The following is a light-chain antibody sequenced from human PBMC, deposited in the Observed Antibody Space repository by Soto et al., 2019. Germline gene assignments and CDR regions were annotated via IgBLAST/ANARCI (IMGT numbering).Light chain of an antibody. CDR2: DVS. CDR1: SSDVGGYNY. V-gene: IGLV2-14*01. CDR3: DSYTSGSSYV. J-gene: IGLJ1*01. Sequence: QSALTQPASVSGSPGQSITISCTGTSSDVGGYNYVSWYQQHPGKAPKLMIYDVSYRTSGVSDRFSVSKSSNTTSLTISVLQSEDDADYYCDSYTSGSSYVFGTGTKVTVL.